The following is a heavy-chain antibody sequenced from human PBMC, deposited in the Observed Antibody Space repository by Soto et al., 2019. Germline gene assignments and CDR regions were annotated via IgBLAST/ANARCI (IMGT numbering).Heavy chain of an antibody. Sequence: ASVKVSCKGSGYDFTTYGITWVRQAPGQGLEWMAWISAHNGNTNYAPNLQGRVTVTRDTSTSTAYIGLRSLRSDDTAVYYCARGRYGDYWGQGALVTVS. CDR2: ISAHNGNT. J-gene: IGHJ4*02. CDR3: ARGRYGDY. V-gene: IGHV1-18*01. CDR1: GYDFTTYG. D-gene: IGHD1-1*01.